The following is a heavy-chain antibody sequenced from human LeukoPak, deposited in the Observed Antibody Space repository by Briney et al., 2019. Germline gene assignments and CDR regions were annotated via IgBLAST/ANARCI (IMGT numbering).Heavy chain of an antibody. Sequence: SETLSLTCTVSGDSISTPSYWWGWMRQSPGKGLEWIGSIAYIGITSYNPSLGSRVTISVDTSKNQFSLQLTSVTAADTAVYYCTRLPLDYSLDHWGQGTLVSVSS. CDR3: TRLPLDYSLDH. V-gene: IGHV4-39*01. J-gene: IGHJ4*02. CDR1: GDSISTPSYW. CDR2: IAYIGIT. D-gene: IGHD4-11*01.